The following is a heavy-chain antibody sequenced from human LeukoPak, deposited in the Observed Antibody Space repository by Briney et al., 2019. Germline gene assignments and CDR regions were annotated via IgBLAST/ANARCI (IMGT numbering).Heavy chain of an antibody. J-gene: IGHJ4*02. CDR3: AKDPRRVARNPLGDDY. CDR2: IWYDGSNK. V-gene: IGHV3-33*06. D-gene: IGHD3-16*01. CDR1: GFTFSSYG. Sequence: GSLRLSCAASGFTFSSYGMHWVRQAPGKGLEWVAVIWYDGSNKYYADSVKGRFTISRDNSKNTLYLQMNSLRAEDTAVYYCAKDPRRVARNPLGDDYWGQGTLVTVSS.